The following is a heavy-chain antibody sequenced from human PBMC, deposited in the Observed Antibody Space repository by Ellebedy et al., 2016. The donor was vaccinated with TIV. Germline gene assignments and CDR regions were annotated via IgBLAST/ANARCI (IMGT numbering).Heavy chain of an antibody. CDR1: GDSVSSNSAA. CDR3: ARRGYYYYYGMDV. CDR2: TYYRSKWYN. V-gene: IGHV6-1*01. Sequence: SQTLSLTCAISGDSVSSNSAAWNWIRQSPSRGLEWLGRTYYRSKWYNDYAVSVKSRITINPDTSKNQFSLKLSSVTAADTAVYYCARRGYYYYYGMDVWGQGTTVTVSS. J-gene: IGHJ6*02.